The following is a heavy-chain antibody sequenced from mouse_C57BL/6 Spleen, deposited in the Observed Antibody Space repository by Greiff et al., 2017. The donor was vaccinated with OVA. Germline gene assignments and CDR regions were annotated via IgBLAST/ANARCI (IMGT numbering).Heavy chain of an antibody. V-gene: IGHV3-6*01. D-gene: IGHD4-1*01. CDR3: ARLTGTCFDV. CDR2: ISYDGSN. J-gene: IGHJ1*03. Sequence: EVHLVESGPGLVKPSQSLSLTCSVTGYSITSGYYWNWIRQFPGNKLEWMGYISYDGSNNYNPSLKNRISITRDTSKNQFFLKLNSVTTEDTATYYCARLTGTCFDVWGTGTTVTVSS. CDR1: GYSITSGYY.